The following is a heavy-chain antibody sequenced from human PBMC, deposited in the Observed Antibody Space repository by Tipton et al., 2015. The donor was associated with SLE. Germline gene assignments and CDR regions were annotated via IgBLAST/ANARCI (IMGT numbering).Heavy chain of an antibody. Sequence: VQLVQSGGGLAKPGGSLRLSCAASGFTFSSYSMNWVRQAPGKGLEWVSAISGSGGSTYYADSVKGRFTISRDNSKNTLYLQMNSLRAEDTAVYYCAKVPFIPVYYYGMDVWGQGTTVTVSS. CDR2: ISGSGGST. CDR1: GFTFSSYS. CDR3: AKVPFIPVYYYGMDV. V-gene: IGHV3-23*04. J-gene: IGHJ6*02.